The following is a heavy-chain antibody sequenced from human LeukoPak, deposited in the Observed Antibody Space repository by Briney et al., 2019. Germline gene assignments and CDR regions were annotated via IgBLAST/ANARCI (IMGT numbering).Heavy chain of an antibody. V-gene: IGHV3-23*01. CDR1: GFTFSNYA. Sequence: PGGSLRLSCAASGFTFSNYAMSWVRQAPGKGLERVSAISGSGGSTYYADSVKGRFTISRDNSKNTLYLQMNSLRAEDTAVYYCAKDFVGYYGSGSYDYWGQGTLVTVSS. J-gene: IGHJ4*02. CDR2: ISGSGGST. D-gene: IGHD3-10*01. CDR3: AKDFVGYYGSGSYDY.